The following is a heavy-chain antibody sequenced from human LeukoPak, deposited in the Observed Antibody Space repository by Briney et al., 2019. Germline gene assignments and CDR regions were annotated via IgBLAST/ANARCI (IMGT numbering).Heavy chain of an antibody. CDR1: GFTFSSYS. J-gene: IGHJ4*02. V-gene: IGHV3-21*01. Sequence: PGGSLRLSCAASGFTFSSYSMNWVRQAPGKGLEWVSSISSSSSYIYYADSVKGRFTISRDNAKNSLFLQMTSLRAEDTAVYYCARHSDYDILTGPNDYWGQGTLVTVSS. CDR2: ISSSSSYI. CDR3: ARHSDYDILTGPNDY. D-gene: IGHD3-9*01.